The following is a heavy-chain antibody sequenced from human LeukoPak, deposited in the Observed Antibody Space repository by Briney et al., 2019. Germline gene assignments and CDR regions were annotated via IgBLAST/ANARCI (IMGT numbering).Heavy chain of an antibody. D-gene: IGHD5-18*01. J-gene: IGHJ4*02. Sequence: GSSVKVSCKASGGTFSSYAISWVRQAPGQGLEWMGIINPNGGSTSYAQKFQGRVTMTRDTSTSTVYMELSSLRSEDTAVYYCARGAVDTAMVTSIFDYWGQGTLVTVSS. CDR1: GGTFSSYA. V-gene: IGHV1-46*01. CDR2: INPNGGST. CDR3: ARGAVDTAMVTSIFDY.